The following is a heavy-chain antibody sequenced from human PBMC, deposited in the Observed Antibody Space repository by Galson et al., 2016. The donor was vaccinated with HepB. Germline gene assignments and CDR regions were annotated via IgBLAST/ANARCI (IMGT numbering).Heavy chain of an antibody. CDR1: GFSFSSYN. CDR3: ASIVMFCGGDCYEWGGNDF. Sequence: SLRLSCAASGFSFSSYNMHWVRQAPGKGLDWVSYISSSSSTIYYANSVKGRFTISRDNAKNSLYLQMDSLRDEDTAVYFCASIVMFCGGDCYEWGGNDFWGQGTLVTVSS. D-gene: IGHD2-21*02. V-gene: IGHV3-48*02. J-gene: IGHJ4*02. CDR2: ISSSSSTI.